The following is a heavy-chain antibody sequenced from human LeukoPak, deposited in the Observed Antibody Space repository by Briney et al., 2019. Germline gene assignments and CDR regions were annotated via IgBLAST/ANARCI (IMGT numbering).Heavy chain of an antibody. J-gene: IGHJ6*03. V-gene: IGHV3-23*01. CDR2: ISGSGGST. D-gene: IGHD2-21*02. Sequence: GGSLRLSCAASGFTFSSYGMSWVRQAPGKGLEWVSAISGSGGSTYYADSVKGRFTISRDNSKNTLYLQMNSLRAEDTAVYYCARVGVVTTSSSYYYYYMDVWGKGTTVTVSS. CDR1: GFTFSSYG. CDR3: ARVGVVTTSSSYYYYYMDV.